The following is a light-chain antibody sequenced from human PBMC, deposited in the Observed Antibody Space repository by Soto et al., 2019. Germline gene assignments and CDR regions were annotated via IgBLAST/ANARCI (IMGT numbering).Light chain of an antibody. J-gene: IGKJ2*01. V-gene: IGKV3-11*01. Sequence: EIVLTQSPATLSLSPGERATLSCRASQSVSSYLAWYQQKPGQAPRLLIYDASNRATGIPARFSGRGSGSNFTITISRPEPEDFADYYCHQRCNSLTFGQGTKLEIK. CDR2: DAS. CDR3: HQRCNSLT. CDR1: QSVSSY.